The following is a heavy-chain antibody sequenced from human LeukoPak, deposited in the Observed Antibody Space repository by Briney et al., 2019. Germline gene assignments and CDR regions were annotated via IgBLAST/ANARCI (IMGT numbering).Heavy chain of an antibody. D-gene: IGHD3-10*01. Sequence: ASVKVSCKASGYTFTNYDINWVRQAPGQGLKWMGWMAPNSGNTGYAQKFQGRVTMTRDTSISTAYMELSSLRSEDTAVYYCARNYYGSGTFDYWGQGTPVTVSS. J-gene: IGHJ4*02. CDR1: GYTFTNYD. V-gene: IGHV1-8*01. CDR2: MAPNSGNT. CDR3: ARNYYGSGTFDY.